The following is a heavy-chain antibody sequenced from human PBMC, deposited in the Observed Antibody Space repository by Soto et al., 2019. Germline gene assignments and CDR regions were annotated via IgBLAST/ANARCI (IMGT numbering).Heavy chain of an antibody. Sequence: AAVKASCKASGYTFTSYGISWVRQAPGQGLEWMGWISAYNGNTNYAQKLQGRVTMTTDTSTSTAYMELRSLRSDDTAVYYCATAYYYDSSGHPDAFAIWGQGTMVTVS. CDR3: ATAYYYDSSGHPDAFAI. D-gene: IGHD3-22*01. CDR1: GYTFTSYG. CDR2: ISAYNGNT. V-gene: IGHV1-18*01. J-gene: IGHJ3*02.